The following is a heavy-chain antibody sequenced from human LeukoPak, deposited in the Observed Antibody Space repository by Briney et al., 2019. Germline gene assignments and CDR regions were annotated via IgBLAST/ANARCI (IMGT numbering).Heavy chain of an antibody. J-gene: IGHJ4*02. CDR3: RHIEYVAPDS. D-gene: IGHD2-21*01. Sequence: GGSLRLSCAASGLGFAGSAVHWVRQTSGRGLEWIGCVRSRDKNYATIYGASARGRFTISRDDSRNTASLRMNSLNTEDTAVYYFRHIEYVAPDSWGQGTLVTVSS. CDR1: GLGFAGSA. V-gene: IGHV3-73*01. CDR2: VRSRDKNYAT.